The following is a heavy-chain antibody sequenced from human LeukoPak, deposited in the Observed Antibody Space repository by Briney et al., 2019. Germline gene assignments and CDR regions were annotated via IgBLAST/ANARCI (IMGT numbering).Heavy chain of an antibody. V-gene: IGHV4-30-2*01. CDR1: SASISTAGYY. CDR2: IYHNGNT. Sequence: SQTLSLTCTVSSASISTAGYYWTWIRQPPAKGLEWIGYIYHNGNTYYNPSLESRVTISLDRSKNQFSLKLTSVIAADTAVYYCARGLDSSNWYVYDYWGQGTLVTVSS. CDR3: ARGLDSSNWYVYDY. D-gene: IGHD6-13*01. J-gene: IGHJ4*02.